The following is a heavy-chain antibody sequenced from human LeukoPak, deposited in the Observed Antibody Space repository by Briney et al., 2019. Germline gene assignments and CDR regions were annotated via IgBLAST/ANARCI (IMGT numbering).Heavy chain of an antibody. CDR1: GYTFTGYY. CDR2: IIPIFGTA. V-gene: IGHV1-69*13. CDR3: AREYGSGGGFDY. D-gene: IGHD3-10*01. Sequence: ASVKVSCKASGYTFTGYYMHWVRQAPGQGLEWMGGIIPIFGTANYAQKFQGRVTITADESTSTAYMELSSLRSEDTAVYYCAREYGSGGGFDYWGQGTLVTVSS. J-gene: IGHJ4*02.